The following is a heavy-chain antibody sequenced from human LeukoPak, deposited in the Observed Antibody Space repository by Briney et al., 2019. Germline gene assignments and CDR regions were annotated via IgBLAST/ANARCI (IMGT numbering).Heavy chain of an antibody. CDR1: GYTFTSYD. D-gene: IGHD3-22*01. CDR3: ARGSQYYDSSSYYYNAFDI. J-gene: IGHJ3*02. Sequence: ASVKVSCKASGYTFTSYDINWVRQAPGQGLEWMGWMNPNSGNTGYAQKFQGRFTMTRNTSISTAYMELSSLRSEDTAVYYCARGSQYYDSSSYYYNAFDIWGQGTMVTVSS. CDR2: MNPNSGNT. V-gene: IGHV1-8*01.